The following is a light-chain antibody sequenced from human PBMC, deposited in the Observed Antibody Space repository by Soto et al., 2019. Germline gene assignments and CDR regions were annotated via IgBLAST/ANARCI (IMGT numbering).Light chain of an antibody. V-gene: IGKV1-5*03. Sequence: DIQMTQSPSTLSASVGRRVTITCRASQSVGSWLAWYQQKPGKAPKLLIYKASRLESGVPSRFSVSESGTEFTLTISNMKPDDFATYDCQQYHKFWTFGQGTKV. CDR3: QQYHKFWT. CDR1: QSVGSW. J-gene: IGKJ1*01. CDR2: KAS.